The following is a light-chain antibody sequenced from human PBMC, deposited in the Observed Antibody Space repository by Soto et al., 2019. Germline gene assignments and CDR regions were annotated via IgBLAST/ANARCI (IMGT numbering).Light chain of an antibody. CDR3: QQYGSSLFT. J-gene: IGKJ3*01. Sequence: EIVFAQSPGTLSLSPGERATLSCRASQSVSSSYLAWYKQKPGQAPRLLIYGASSRATGIPDRFSGSGSGTEFTLTNNRLEAEDLAVYYCQQYGSSLFTFGPGNKVDIQ. CDR1: QSVSSSY. CDR2: GAS. V-gene: IGKV3-20*01.